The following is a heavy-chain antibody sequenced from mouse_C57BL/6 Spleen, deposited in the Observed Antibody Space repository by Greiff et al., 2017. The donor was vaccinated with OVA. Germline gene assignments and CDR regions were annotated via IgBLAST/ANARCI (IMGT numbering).Heavy chain of an antibody. J-gene: IGHJ2*01. Sequence: QVHVKQPGAELVKPGASVKLSCKASGYTFTSYWMHWVKQRPGQGLEWIGMIHPNSGSTNYNEKFKSKATLTVDKSSSTAYMQLSSLTSEDSAVYYCAREGLYYFDYWGQGTTLTVSS. D-gene: IGHD6-2*01. CDR2: IHPNSGST. CDR1: GYTFTSYW. V-gene: IGHV1-64*01. CDR3: AREGLYYFDY.